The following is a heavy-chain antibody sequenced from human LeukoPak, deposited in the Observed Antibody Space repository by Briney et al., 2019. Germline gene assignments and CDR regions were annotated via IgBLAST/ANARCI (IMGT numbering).Heavy chain of an antibody. V-gene: IGHV4-34*01. CDR2: INHSGST. D-gene: IGHD3-16*02. CDR1: GGSFSGYY. Sequence: PSETLSLTCAVYGGSFSGYYWSWIRQPPGKGLEWIGEINHSGSTNYNPSLKSRVTISVDTSKNQFSLKLSSVTAADTAVYYCARWGDYVWGSYRLYYFDYWGQGTMVTVSS. CDR3: ARWGDYVWGSYRLYYFDY. J-gene: IGHJ4*02.